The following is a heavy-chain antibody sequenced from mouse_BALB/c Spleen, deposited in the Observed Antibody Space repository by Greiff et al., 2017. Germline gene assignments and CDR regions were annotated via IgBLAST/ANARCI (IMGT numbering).Heavy chain of an antibody. Sequence: ESGPGLVKPSQSLSLTCSVTGYSITSGYYWNWIRQFPGNKLEWMGYISYDGSNNYNPSLKNRISITRDTSKNQFFLKLNSVTTEDTATYYCARDRGSTSAGAYWGQGTLVTVPA. CDR1: GYSITSGYY. CDR3: ARDRGSTSAGAY. D-gene: IGHD5-1*01. J-gene: IGHJ3*01. V-gene: IGHV3-6*02. CDR2: ISYDGSN.